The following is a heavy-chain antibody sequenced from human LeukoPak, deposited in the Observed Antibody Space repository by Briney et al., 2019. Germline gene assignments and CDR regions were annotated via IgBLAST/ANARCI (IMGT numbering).Heavy chain of an antibody. D-gene: IGHD3-3*01. CDR1: GGSISSGGYS. CDR2: IYHSGST. CDR3: ARASTFWKPLPECYYYGMDV. J-gene: IGHJ6*02. V-gene: IGHV4-30-2*01. Sequence: SETLSLTCAVSGGSISSGGYSWSWIRQPPGKGLEWIGYIYHSGSTYYNPSLKSRVTISVDRSKNQFSLKLSSVTAADTAVYYCARASTFWKPLPECYYYGMDVWGQGATVTVSS.